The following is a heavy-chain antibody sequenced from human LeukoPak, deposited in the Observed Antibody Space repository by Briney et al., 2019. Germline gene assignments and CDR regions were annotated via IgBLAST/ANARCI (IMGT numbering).Heavy chain of an antibody. CDR1: GGSFSSYY. CDR2: INHSGST. J-gene: IGHJ4*02. D-gene: IGHD6-13*01. Sequence: SETLSLTCAVYGGSFSSYYWSWIRQPPGKGLEWIGEINHSGSTNYNLSLKSRVTISVDTSKKQFSLKVSSVTAADTAVYYCARGYPAAGFNYWGQGTLVTVSS. CDR3: ARGYPAAGFNY. V-gene: IGHV4-34*01.